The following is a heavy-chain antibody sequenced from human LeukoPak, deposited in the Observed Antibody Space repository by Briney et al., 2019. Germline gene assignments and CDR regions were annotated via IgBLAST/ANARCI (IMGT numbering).Heavy chain of an antibody. V-gene: IGHV1-69*01. Sequence: GASVKVSCKASGGTFSSYAISWVRQAPGQGLEWMGGIIPIFGTANYAQKFQGRVTITADESTSTAYMELSSLRSEDTAVYYCARVMGSRTYYYYYYGMDVWGQGTTATVSS. CDR3: ARVMGSRTYYYYYYGMDV. D-gene: IGHD2-2*01. J-gene: IGHJ6*02. CDR1: GGTFSSYA. CDR2: IIPIFGTA.